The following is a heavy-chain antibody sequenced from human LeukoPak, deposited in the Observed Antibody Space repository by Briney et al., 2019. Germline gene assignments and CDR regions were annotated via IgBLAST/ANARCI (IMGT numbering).Heavy chain of an antibody. CDR3: ARLGSGYGLTIDY. CDR2: IYYSGST. V-gene: IGHV4-59*08. J-gene: IGHJ4*02. D-gene: IGHD5-12*01. CDR1: GGSISSYY. Sequence: SETLSLTCTVSGGSISSYYWSWIRQPPGKGLEWIGYIYYSGSTNYNPSLKSRVTISVDTSKNQFSLKLSSVTAADTAVYYCARLGSGYGLTIDYWGQGTLVTVSS.